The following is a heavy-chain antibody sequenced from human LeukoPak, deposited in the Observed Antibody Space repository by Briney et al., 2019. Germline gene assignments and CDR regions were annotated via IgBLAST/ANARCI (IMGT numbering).Heavy chain of an antibody. Sequence: PGGSLRLSCAASGFTFSSYGMHWVRQAPGKGLEWVAFIRYDGSNKYYADSVKGRFTISRDYSKNTLYLQMNSLRAEDTAVYYCAKGAGFGVGPDVWGKGTTVTVSS. CDR1: GFTFSSYG. V-gene: IGHV3-30*02. J-gene: IGHJ6*04. CDR2: IRYDGSNK. CDR3: AKGAGFGVGPDV. D-gene: IGHD3-10*01.